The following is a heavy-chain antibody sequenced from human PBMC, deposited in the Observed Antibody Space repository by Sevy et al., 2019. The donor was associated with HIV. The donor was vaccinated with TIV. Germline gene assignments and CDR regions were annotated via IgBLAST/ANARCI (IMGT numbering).Heavy chain of an antibody. D-gene: IGHD1-26*01. Sequence: GGSLRLSCAASGFSFSSYSINWVRQAPGKGLEWASSISSSSSYIYYTDSVKGRFTISRDNAKNSLYLQMNSLRAEDTAVYYCARWDADRRWYFDYWGQGTLVTVSS. J-gene: IGHJ4*02. CDR2: ISSSSSYI. CDR1: GFSFSSYS. CDR3: ARWDADRRWYFDY. V-gene: IGHV3-21*01.